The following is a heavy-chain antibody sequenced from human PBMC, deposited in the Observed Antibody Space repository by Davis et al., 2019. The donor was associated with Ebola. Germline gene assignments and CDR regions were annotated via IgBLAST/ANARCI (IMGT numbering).Heavy chain of an antibody. J-gene: IGHJ4*02. CDR2: IWYDGSNK. CDR1: GFTFSSYG. V-gene: IGHV3-33*01. CDR3: ARTGTTGLGDY. D-gene: IGHD1-7*01. Sequence: GESLKISCAASGFTFSSYGMHWVRQAPGKGLEWVAVIWYDGSNKYYADSVKGRFTISRDNSKNTLYLQMNSLRAEDTAVYYCARTGTTGLGDYWGQGTLVTVSS.